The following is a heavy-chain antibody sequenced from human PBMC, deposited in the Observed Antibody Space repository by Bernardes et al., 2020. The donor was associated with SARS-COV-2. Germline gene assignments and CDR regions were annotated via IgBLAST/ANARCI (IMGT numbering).Heavy chain of an antibody. CDR3: ARGGSPRWGSTSCYPCDSGYWFHP. CDR1: GGSITDYY. D-gene: IGHD2-2*01. J-gene: IGHJ5*02. CDR2: VNESGST. V-gene: IGHV4-34*01. Sequence: SDPLSLICAVNGGSITDYYWSWIRQSPGKGLEWIGEVNESGSTAYNPSLKSRVTISVDTSKNLFSLKVTPVTAADTAVYYCARGGSPRWGSTSCYPCDSGYWFHPWGQGTLVTVSS.